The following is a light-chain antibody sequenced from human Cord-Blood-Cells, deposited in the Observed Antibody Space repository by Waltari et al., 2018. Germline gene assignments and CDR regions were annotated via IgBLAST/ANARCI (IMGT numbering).Light chain of an antibody. CDR2: STS. Sequence: TVVTQEHSLTVSPGGTNNPTCASSTGAVTSGYYPNWFQRKPGQAPKALLYSTSNKHSWTPARFSGSLLGGKAALTLSGVQPEDEAEYYCLLYYGGAQVFGGGTKLTVL. CDR3: LLYYGGAQV. J-gene: IGLJ3*02. V-gene: IGLV7-43*01. CDR1: TGAVTSGYY.